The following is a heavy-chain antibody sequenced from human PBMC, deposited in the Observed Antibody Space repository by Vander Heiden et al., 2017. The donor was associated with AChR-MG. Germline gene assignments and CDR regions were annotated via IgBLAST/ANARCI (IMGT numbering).Heavy chain of an antibody. Sequence: QVPLVQSGADVKKPGASLNVSCKASGFAFSDNHIHWVRQAPGQGLVWMGRINPNTGVTNLSKKFQGRVTMTRDTSTTTAYMELKRLTSDDSAVYYCATRYQWKTPFDCWGQGTVIIVSS. CDR1: GFAFSDNH. J-gene: IGHJ4*02. CDR2: INPNTGVT. CDR3: ATRYQWKTPFDC. D-gene: IGHD6-19*01. V-gene: IGHV1-2*06.